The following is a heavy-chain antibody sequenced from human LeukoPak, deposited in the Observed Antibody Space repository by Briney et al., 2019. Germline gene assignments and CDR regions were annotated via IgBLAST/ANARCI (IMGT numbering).Heavy chain of an antibody. D-gene: IGHD3-10*01. CDR3: ARDRVLLWFGEFIFDY. CDR1: GFTFSSYG. V-gene: IGHV3-30*02. J-gene: IGHJ4*02. CDR2: IRYDGSNK. Sequence: GGSLRLSCAASGFTFSSYGMHWVRQAPGKGLEWVAFIRYDGSNKYYADSVKGRFTISRDNSKNTLYLQMNSLRAEDTAVYYCARDRVLLWFGEFIFDYWGQGTLVTVSS.